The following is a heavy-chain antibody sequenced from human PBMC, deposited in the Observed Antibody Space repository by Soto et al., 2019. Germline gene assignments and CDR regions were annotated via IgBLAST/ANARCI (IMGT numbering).Heavy chain of an antibody. CDR3: ARGNLNYYGSGSLRDY. J-gene: IGHJ4*02. CDR2: INPSGGST. CDR1: GHTITSYY. D-gene: IGHD3-10*01. V-gene: IGHV1-46*01. Sequence: RASVKVSCKASGHTITSYYMHWVRQDTGQGLEWMGIINPSGGSTSYAQKFQGRVTMTRDTSTSTVYMELSSLRSEDTAVYYCARGNLNYYGSGSLRDYWGQGTLVTVSS.